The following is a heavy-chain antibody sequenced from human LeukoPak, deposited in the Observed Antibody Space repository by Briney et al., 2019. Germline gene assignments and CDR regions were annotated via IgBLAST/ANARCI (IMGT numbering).Heavy chain of an antibody. CDR3: ARGPVLRGGSYLAGARY. CDR2: IIPIFGTA. D-gene: IGHD1-26*01. CDR1: GGTFSSYA. Sequence: GASVKVSCKASGGTFSSYAISWVRQAPGQGLEWMGGIIPIFGTANYAQKFQGRVTITADESTSTAYMELSSLRSEDTDVYYCARGPVLRGGSYLAGARYWGQGTLVTVSS. J-gene: IGHJ4*02. V-gene: IGHV1-69*13.